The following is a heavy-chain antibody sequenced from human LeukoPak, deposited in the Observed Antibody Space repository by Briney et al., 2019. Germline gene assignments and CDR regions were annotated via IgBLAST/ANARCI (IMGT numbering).Heavy chain of an antibody. V-gene: IGHV3-33*01. J-gene: IGHJ4*02. D-gene: IGHD4-17*01. CDR1: GFTFSSYG. CDR2: IWYDGSNK. CDR3: ARLTVTDYYFDY. Sequence: GGSLRLSCAASGFTFSSYGMHWVRQAPGKGLEWVAVIWYDGSNKYYADSVKGRFTISRDNSKNTLYLQMNSLRAEDTAVYYCARLTVTDYYFDYWGQGTLVTVSS.